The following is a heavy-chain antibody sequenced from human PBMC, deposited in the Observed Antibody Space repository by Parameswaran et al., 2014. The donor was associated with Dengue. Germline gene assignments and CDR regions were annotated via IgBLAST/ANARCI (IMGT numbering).Heavy chain of an antibody. Sequence: PGKGLEWIGEINHSGSTNYNPSFKSRVTVSADTSKNQFSLKLSSVLAADTAVYYCARRTEYTSSFDYWGQGTRVTVSS. D-gene: IGHD6-6*01. J-gene: IGHJ4*02. CDR2: INHSGST. CDR3: ARRTEYTSSFDY. V-gene: IGHV4-34*01.